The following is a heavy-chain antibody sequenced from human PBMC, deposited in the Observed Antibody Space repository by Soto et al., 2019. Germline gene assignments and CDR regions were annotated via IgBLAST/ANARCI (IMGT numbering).Heavy chain of an antibody. D-gene: IGHD6-13*01. V-gene: IGHV3-23*01. Sequence: PGGSLRLSCAASGFRFSSCAMGWIRQAPGKGLEWVSGISGGGKNTYYGDSVKGRSAISRDNSKNTLYLQMNSLSVEDTALYYCANFEAGVSGPVDYWGQGTLVTVSS. CDR2: ISGGGKNT. CDR3: ANFEAGVSGPVDY. J-gene: IGHJ4*02. CDR1: GFRFSSCA.